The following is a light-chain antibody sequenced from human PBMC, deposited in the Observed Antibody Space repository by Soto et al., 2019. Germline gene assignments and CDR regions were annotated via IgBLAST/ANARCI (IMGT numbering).Light chain of an antibody. J-gene: IGKJ4*01. Sequence: DIQMTQSPSSLSASVGDRVTITCRASQDISNYLAWIQQKSGKAPKSLIYDASALQSGVPSKFSGSGSGTDFTLTISSLQPEDSATYYCQQYNSFPRTFGGGTKVEL. CDR1: QDISNY. V-gene: IGKV1-16*02. CDR2: DAS. CDR3: QQYNSFPRT.